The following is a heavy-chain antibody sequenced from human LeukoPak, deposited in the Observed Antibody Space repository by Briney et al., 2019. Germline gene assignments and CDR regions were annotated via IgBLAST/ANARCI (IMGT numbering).Heavy chain of an antibody. CDR1: GGSISSYY. J-gene: IGHJ3*02. Sequence: SETLSLTCTVSGGSISSYYWSWIRQPPGKGLEWIGYIYYSGSTNYNPSLKSRVTISVDTSKNQFSLKLSSVTAADTAVYYCARVPPIVGATIDAFDIWGQGTMVTVSS. D-gene: IGHD1-26*01. CDR2: IYYSGST. V-gene: IGHV4-59*01. CDR3: ARVPPIVGATIDAFDI.